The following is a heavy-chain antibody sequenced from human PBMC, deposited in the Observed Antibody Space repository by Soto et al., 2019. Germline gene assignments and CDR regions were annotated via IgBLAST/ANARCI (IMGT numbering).Heavy chain of an antibody. D-gene: IGHD3-22*01. V-gene: IGHV4-34*01. Sequence: SETLSLTCAVYGGSFSGYYWSWIRQPPGKGLEWIGEINHSGSTNYNPSLKSRVTISVDTSKNQFSLKLSSVTAADTAVYYCARGRSSSGYGYYYYGMDVWGQGTTVNV. J-gene: IGHJ6*02. CDR1: GGSFSGYY. CDR3: ARGRSSSGYGYYYYGMDV. CDR2: INHSGST.